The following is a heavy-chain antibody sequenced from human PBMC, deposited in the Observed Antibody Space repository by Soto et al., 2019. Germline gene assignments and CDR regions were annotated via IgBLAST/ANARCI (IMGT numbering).Heavy chain of an antibody. D-gene: IGHD3-22*01. CDR2: IYSGGST. J-gene: IGHJ3*02. CDR1: GFTVSSNY. V-gene: IGHV3-66*01. CDR3: ASAITMIVVDAFDI. Sequence: EVQLVESGRGLVQPGGSLRLSCAASGFTVSSNYMSWVRQAPGKGLEWVSVIYSGGSTYYADSVKGRFTISRDNSKNTLYLQMNSLRAEDTAVYYCASAITMIVVDAFDIWGQGTMVTVSS.